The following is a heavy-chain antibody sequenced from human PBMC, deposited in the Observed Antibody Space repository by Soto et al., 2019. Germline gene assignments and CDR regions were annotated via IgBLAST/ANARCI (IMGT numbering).Heavy chain of an antibody. CDR2: ISYDGSNK. CDR3: AKEPSPSYYFDY. V-gene: IGHV3-30*18. J-gene: IGHJ4*02. Sequence: QVQLVESGGGVVQPGRSLRLSCAASGFTFSSYGMHWVRQAPGKGLEWVAVISYDGSNKYYADSVKGRFTISRDNSKNTLYLQMNSLRAEDTAVYYCAKEPSPSYYFDYWGQGTLVTVSS. CDR1: GFTFSSYG. D-gene: IGHD3-16*02.